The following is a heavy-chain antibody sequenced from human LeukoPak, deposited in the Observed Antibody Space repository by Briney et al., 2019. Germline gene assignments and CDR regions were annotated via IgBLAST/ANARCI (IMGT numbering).Heavy chain of an antibody. CDR3: VRDRTLGVRDGFILA. Sequence: LGGSLRLSCAASGFTFIAYNMIWVRQAPGKGLEWLSYISGSSSAIYYADSVQGRFTISRDNAKNSLSLQMSSLGVEDTAVYYCVRDRTLGVRDGFILAWGQGTLVTVSS. CDR1: GFTFIAYN. J-gene: IGHJ5*02. CDR2: ISGSSSAI. V-gene: IGHV3-48*01. D-gene: IGHD5-24*01.